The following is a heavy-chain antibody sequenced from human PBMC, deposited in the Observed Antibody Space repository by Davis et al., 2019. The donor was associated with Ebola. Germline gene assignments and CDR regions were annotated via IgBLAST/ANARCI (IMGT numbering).Heavy chain of an antibody. CDR1: GFPLRSYS. V-gene: IGHV3-21*01. J-gene: IGHJ4*02. CDR2: ISSSSSYI. Sequence: GESLKIPCAASGFPLRSYSMNLVRQAPGQGLEWVSSISSSSSYIYYADSVKGRFTISRDNAKNSLYLQMNSLRAEDTAVYYCAKDLGYSSGWGYFDYCGQGTLITVSS. D-gene: IGHD6-19*01. CDR3: AKDLGYSSGWGYFDY.